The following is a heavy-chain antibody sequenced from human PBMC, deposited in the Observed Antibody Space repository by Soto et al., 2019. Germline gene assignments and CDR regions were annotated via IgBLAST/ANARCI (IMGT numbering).Heavy chain of an antibody. CDR1: GFTFSSYS. J-gene: IGHJ5*02. Sequence: GGSLRLSCAASGFTFSSYSMNWVRQAPGKGLEWVSYISSSSSTIYYADSVKGRFTISRDNAKNPLYLQMNSLRDEDTAAYYCARSGSSWYNWFDPWGQGTLVTVPQ. D-gene: IGHD6-13*01. CDR3: ARSGSSWYNWFDP. CDR2: ISSSSSTI. V-gene: IGHV3-48*02.